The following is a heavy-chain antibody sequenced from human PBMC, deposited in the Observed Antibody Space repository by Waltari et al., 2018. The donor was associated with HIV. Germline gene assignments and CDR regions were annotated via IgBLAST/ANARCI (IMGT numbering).Heavy chain of an antibody. Sequence: QVQLQQWGAGLLKPSETLSLTCAVYGGSFSGYYWTWIRQPPGQGLEWIGEISHIGNTNYTPSLKSRVTMSVDTSKNQFSLELTSVTAADTAMYFCARGGILVAAPHFDYWGQGTLVTVSS. J-gene: IGHJ4*02. D-gene: IGHD2-2*01. CDR2: ISHIGNT. V-gene: IGHV4-34*02. CDR3: ARGGILVAAPHFDY. CDR1: GGSFSGYY.